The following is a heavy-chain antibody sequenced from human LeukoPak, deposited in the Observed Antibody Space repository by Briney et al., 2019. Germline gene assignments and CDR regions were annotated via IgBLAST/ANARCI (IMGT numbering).Heavy chain of an antibody. CDR2: IYPGDSDT. J-gene: IGHJ4*02. D-gene: IGHD3-3*01. CDR3: ARQNDFRLDY. Sequence: GESLKISCKGSGYSFTSYWIGWVRQMPGKGLEWMGIIYPGDSDTSYSPSLQGQVTISVDTSIGTAYLQWSSLKASDTSIYYCARQNDFRLDYWGQGTLVTVSS. CDR1: GYSFTSYW. V-gene: IGHV5-51*01.